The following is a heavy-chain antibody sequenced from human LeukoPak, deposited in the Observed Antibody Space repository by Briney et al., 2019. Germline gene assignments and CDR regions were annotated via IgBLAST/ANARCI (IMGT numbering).Heavy chain of an antibody. CDR1: GGSLSSYY. Sequence: SETLSLTCTVSGGSLSSYYWSWIRQPPGKGLEWIGYIYYSGSTNYNPSLKSRVTISVDTSKNQFSLKLSSVTAADTAVYYRARVRKKVGSSYYFDYWGQGTLVTVSS. D-gene: IGHD1-26*01. CDR2: IYYSGST. CDR3: ARVRKKVGSSYYFDY. J-gene: IGHJ4*02. V-gene: IGHV4-59*01.